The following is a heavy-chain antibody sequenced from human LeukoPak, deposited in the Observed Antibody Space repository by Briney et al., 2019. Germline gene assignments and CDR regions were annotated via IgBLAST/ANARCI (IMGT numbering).Heavy chain of an antibody. V-gene: IGHV3-30*18. CDR3: AKEFHSRGYGANFDY. CDR2: ISSDGGTK. CDR1: KFTFSHYG. Sequence: GGSLRLSCTASKFTFSHYGMQWVRQAPGKGLERVAVISSDGGTKIYADSVKGRFTLSRDNSINTLDLQMNSLRAEDTAVYYCAKEFHSRGYGANFDYWGQGTLVTVSS. J-gene: IGHJ4*02. D-gene: IGHD3-10*01.